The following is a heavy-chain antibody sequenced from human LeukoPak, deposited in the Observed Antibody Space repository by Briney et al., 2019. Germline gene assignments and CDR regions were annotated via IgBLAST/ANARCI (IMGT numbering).Heavy chain of an antibody. CDR2: IYHRGST. J-gene: IGHJ6*02. V-gene: IGHV4-4*02. Sequence: SGTLSLTCAVSGGSISSSNWWSWVRQPPGKGLGWIGEIYHRGSTNYNSSLKSRVTISVDKSKNQFSLKLSSVTAADTAVYYCARIPADIVVVPAAPDPYGMDVWGQGTTVTVSS. CDR3: ARIPADIVVVPAAPDPYGMDV. D-gene: IGHD2-2*01. CDR1: GGSISSSNW.